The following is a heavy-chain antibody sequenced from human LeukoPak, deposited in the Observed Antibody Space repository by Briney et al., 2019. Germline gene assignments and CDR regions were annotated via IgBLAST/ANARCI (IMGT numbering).Heavy chain of an antibody. V-gene: IGHV4-34*01. J-gene: IGHJ6*03. CDR2: INHSGST. CDR3: ARMSTSVAGYYYYYYMDV. Sequence: SETPSLTCAVYGGSFSGYYWSWIRQPPGKGLEWIGEINHSGSTNYNPSLKSRVTISVDTSKNQFSLKLSSVTAADTAVYYCARMSTSVAGYYYYYYMDVWGKGTTVTVSS. CDR1: GGSFSGYY. D-gene: IGHD6-19*01.